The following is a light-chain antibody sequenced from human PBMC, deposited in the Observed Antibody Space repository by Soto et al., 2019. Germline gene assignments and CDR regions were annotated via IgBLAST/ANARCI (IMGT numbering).Light chain of an antibody. CDR1: QSVSNN. Sequence: EIVMSQSPATQSVSKGEKATLSCRASQSVSNNLAWYQQRPGQAPRLLIYGASTRATGVPARFSGSGSGTDFTLTISSLQSEDFAVYYCQQYNIWPPWTFGQGTKVDI. CDR2: GAS. V-gene: IGKV3-15*01. CDR3: QQYNIWPPWT. J-gene: IGKJ1*01.